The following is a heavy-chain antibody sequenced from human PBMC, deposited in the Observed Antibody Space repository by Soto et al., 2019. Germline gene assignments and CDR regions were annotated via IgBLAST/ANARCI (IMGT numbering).Heavy chain of an antibody. Sequence: SETLSLTGTVSGGSISSSSYYWGWIRQPPGKGLEWIGSIYYSGSTYYNPSLKSRVTISVDTSKNQFSLKLSSVTAADTAVYYCAAYYYDSSGYYYYFDYWGQGTLVTVSS. D-gene: IGHD3-22*01. J-gene: IGHJ4*02. CDR3: AAYYYDSSGYYYYFDY. V-gene: IGHV4-39*01. CDR2: IYYSGST. CDR1: GGSISSSSYY.